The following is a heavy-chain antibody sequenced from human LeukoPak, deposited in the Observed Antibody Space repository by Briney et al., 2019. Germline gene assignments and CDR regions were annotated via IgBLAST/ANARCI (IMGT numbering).Heavy chain of an antibody. D-gene: IGHD2-2*01. J-gene: IGHJ6*03. CDR3: ARGPKLVVPAALFYYYYMDV. V-gene: IGHV1-69*13. Sequence: SVKVSRKASGGTFSSYAISWVRQAPGQGLEWMGGIIPIFGTANYAQKFQGRVTITADESTSTAYMELSSLRSEDTAVYYCARGPKLVVPAALFYYYYMDVWGKGTTVTVSS. CDR1: GGTFSSYA. CDR2: IIPIFGTA.